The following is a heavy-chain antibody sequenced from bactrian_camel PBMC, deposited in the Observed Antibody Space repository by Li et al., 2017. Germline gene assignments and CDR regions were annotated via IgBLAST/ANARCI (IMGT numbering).Heavy chain of an antibody. CDR1: GYSYRSNC. CDR2: LWTGDGSA. CDR3: AAVSTGPCLSVINRGSPRRGDFQY. Sequence: HVQLVESGGGSVQAGESLRLSCVSSGYSYRSNCLAWFRQSPEKAREGVAILWTGDGSAYYSNSVKGRFTISHDNIKNTHFLQMNSLLPEDSAVYYCAAVSTGPCLSVINRGSPRRGDFQYWGQGTQVTVS. J-gene: IGHJ4*01. D-gene: IGHD7*01. V-gene: IGHV3S1*01.